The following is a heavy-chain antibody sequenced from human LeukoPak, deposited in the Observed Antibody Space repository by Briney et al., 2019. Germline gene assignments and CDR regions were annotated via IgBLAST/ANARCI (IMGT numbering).Heavy chain of an antibody. D-gene: IGHD5-18*01. CDR3: ARGGYSYGYATRGAFDI. CDR1: GGSISSYY. CDR2: IYYSGST. Sequence: SETLSLTCTVSGGSISSYYWSWIRQPPGKGLEWIGYIYYSGSTNYNPSLKSRVTISVDTSKNQLSLKLSSVTAADTAVYYCARGGYSYGYATRGAFDIWGQGTMVTVSS. J-gene: IGHJ3*02. V-gene: IGHV4-59*01.